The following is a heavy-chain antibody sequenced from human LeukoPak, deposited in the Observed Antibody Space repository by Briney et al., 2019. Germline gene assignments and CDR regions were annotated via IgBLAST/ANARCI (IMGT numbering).Heavy chain of an antibody. CDR3: ARGPYSGYDWGFDY. CDR1: GGSFSGYY. Sequence: SETLSLTCAVYGGSFSGYYWSWIRQPPGKGLEWIGEINHSGSTNYNPSLKSRVTISVDTSENQFSLKLSSVTAADTAVYYCARGPYSGYDWGFDYWGQGTLVTVSS. D-gene: IGHD5-12*01. CDR2: INHSGST. J-gene: IGHJ4*02. V-gene: IGHV4-34*01.